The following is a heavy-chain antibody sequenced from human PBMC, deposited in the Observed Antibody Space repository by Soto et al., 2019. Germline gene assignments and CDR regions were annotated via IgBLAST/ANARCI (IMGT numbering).Heavy chain of an antibody. D-gene: IGHD2-2*01. CDR2: IYYSGST. J-gene: IGHJ5*02. CDR1: GGSISSSSYY. V-gene: IGHV4-39*01. Sequence: SETLSLTCTVSGGSISSSSYYWGWIRQPPGKGLEWIGSIYYSGSTYYNPSLKSRVTISVDTSKNQCSLKLSSVTAADTAVYYCAVSGKRIVVVPAAVNWFDPWGQGTLVTVSS. CDR3: AVSGKRIVVVPAAVNWFDP.